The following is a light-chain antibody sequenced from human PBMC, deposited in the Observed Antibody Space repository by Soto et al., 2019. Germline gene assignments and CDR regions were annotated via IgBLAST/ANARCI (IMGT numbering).Light chain of an antibody. CDR2: NTI. J-gene: IGLJ3*02. CDR3: LLYFGGAQLV. Sequence: QAVVTQEPSLTVSPGGTVTLTCASSTGAVTSGYYPNWFQQKPGQAPRSLIYNTIKKHSWTPARFSGTLLEGKAALTLSGAKHEDEADYYCLLYFGGAQLVFGGGTKLTVL. CDR1: TGAVTSGYY. V-gene: IGLV7-43*01.